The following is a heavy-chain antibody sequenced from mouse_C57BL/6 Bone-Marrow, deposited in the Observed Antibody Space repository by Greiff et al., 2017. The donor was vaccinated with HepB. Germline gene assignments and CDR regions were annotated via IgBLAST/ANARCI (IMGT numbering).Heavy chain of an antibody. J-gene: IGHJ1*03. Sequence: QVQLQQPGAELVKPGASVKLSCKASGYTFTSYWMHWVKQRPGQGLEWIGMIHPNSGSTNYNEKFKSKATLTVDKSSSTAYMQHSSLTSEDSAVYYCARSSSWYFDVWGTGTTVTVSS. V-gene: IGHV1-64*01. CDR1: GYTFTSYW. CDR3: ARSSSWYFDV. CDR2: IHPNSGST.